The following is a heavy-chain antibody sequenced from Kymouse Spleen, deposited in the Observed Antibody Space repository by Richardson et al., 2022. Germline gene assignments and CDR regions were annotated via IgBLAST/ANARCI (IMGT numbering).Heavy chain of an antibody. Sequence: EVQLVESGGGLVKPGGSLRLSCAASGFTFSNAWMSWVRQAPGKGLEWVGRIKSKTDGGTTDYAAPVKGRFTISRDDSKNTLYLQMNSLKTEDTAVYYCTTDLKYSSSSDFDYWGQGTLVTVSS. J-gene: IGHJ4*02. CDR2: IKSKTDGGTT. CDR3: TTDLKYSSSSDFDY. D-gene: IGHD6-6*01. V-gene: IGHV3-15*01. CDR1: GFTFSNAW.